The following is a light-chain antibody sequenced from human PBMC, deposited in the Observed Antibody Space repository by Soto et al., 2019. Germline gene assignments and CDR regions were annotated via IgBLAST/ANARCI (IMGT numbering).Light chain of an antibody. CDR2: DVS. CDR1: GSEVGGYNY. CDR3: SFYTNSSPFAV. V-gene: IGLV2-14*01. J-gene: IGLJ1*01. Sequence: QSVLTQPASVSGSPGQSITISCTGTGSEVGGYNYVSWYQQHPGKAPKLMIYDVSNRPSGVSNRFSGSKSGNTASLTISGLLFLVEANNYCSFYTNSSPFAVFGTGTKVTV.